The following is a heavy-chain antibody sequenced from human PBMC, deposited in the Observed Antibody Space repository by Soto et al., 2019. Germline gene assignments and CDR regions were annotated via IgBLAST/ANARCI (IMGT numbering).Heavy chain of an antibody. CDR2: IFYSGST. Sequence: SETLSLTCTVSGDSIRNYYWSWIRQPPGKGLEYIGYIFYSGSTNYNPSLKSRVAISVDTSRNQFALKLRSVTAADTATYYCARVKRGYSYGSIIDFWGRGTLVTVSS. CDR1: GDSIRNYY. J-gene: IGHJ4*01. CDR3: ARVKRGYSYGSIIDF. D-gene: IGHD5-18*01. V-gene: IGHV4-59*01.